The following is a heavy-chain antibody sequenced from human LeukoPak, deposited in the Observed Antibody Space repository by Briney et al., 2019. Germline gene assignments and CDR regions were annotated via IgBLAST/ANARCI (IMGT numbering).Heavy chain of an antibody. J-gene: IGHJ3*02. CDR3: ARLIEYRTSSRVFDI. CDR1: GYSLTTYG. D-gene: IGHD6-6*01. CDR2: ITTYNGNT. Sequence: ASVKVSCKASGYSLTTYGITWVRQAPGQGLEWMGWITTYNGNTNYARKLQGRVTMTTDTFTNTAYMELGSLRPDDTAVYYCARLIEYRTSSRVFDIWGQGTMVTVSS. V-gene: IGHV1-18*01.